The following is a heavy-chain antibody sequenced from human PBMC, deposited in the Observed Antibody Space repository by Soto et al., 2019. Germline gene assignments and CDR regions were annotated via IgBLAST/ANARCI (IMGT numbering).Heavy chain of an antibody. CDR1: GGSISSYY. Sequence: SETLSLTCTLSGGSISSYYWSWIRQPPGKGLEWIGYIYYSGSTNYNPSLKSRVTISVDTSKNQFSLKLSSVTAADTAVYYCARGPYEWMDSGGDGPAFDIWGQGTMVTVSS. CDR3: ARGPYEWMDSGGDGPAFDI. D-gene: IGHD1-26*01. V-gene: IGHV4-59*01. J-gene: IGHJ3*02. CDR2: IYYSGST.